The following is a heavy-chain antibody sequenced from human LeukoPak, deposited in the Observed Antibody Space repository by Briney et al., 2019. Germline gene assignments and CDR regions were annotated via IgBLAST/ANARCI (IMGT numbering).Heavy chain of an antibody. V-gene: IGHV4-34*01. Sequence: SETLSLTCAVYGGSFSGYYWSWIRQPPGKGLEWIGEINHSGSTNYNPSLKSRVTISVDTSKNQFSLKLSSVTAADTAGYYCARDPRIVEATTGGFNYWGQGTLVTVSS. D-gene: IGHD1-26*01. J-gene: IGHJ4*02. CDR3: ARDPRIVEATTGGFNY. CDR2: INHSGST. CDR1: GGSFSGYY.